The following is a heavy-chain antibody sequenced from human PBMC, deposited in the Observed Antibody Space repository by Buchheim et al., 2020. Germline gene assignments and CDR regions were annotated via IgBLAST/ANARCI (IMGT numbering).Heavy chain of an antibody. CDR2: IYHSGST. CDR1: GGSISSSNW. Sequence: QVQLQESGPGLVKPSGTLSLTCAVSGGSISSSNWWSWVRQPPGKGLEWIGEIYHSGSTNYNPSLKSRVTISVDKSENQFSLKLSSVTAADTAVYYCAREKQEYCSSTSCYANYYYGMDVWGQGTT. D-gene: IGHD2-2*01. V-gene: IGHV4-4*02. J-gene: IGHJ6*02. CDR3: AREKQEYCSSTSCYANYYYGMDV.